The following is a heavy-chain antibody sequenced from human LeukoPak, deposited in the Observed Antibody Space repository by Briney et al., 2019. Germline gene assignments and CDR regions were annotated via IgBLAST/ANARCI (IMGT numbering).Heavy chain of an antibody. D-gene: IGHD2-2*01. Sequence: ASVKVSCKASGYTFTGYYMHWVRQAPGQGLEWMGWINPNSGGTNYAQKFQGRVTMTRDTSISTAYMELSRLRSDDTAVYYCARGFQIVVVPAATFDPWGQGTLVTVSS. CDR2: INPNSGGT. CDR3: ARGFQIVVVPAATFDP. V-gene: IGHV1-2*02. CDR1: GYTFTGYY. J-gene: IGHJ5*02.